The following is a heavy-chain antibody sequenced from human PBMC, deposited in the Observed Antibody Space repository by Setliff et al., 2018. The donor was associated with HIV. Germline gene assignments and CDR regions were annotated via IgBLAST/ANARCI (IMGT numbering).Heavy chain of an antibody. V-gene: IGHV5-51*01. CDR3: ARQASYVLDP. CDR1: GYSFTTYW. D-gene: IGHD1-26*01. Sequence: GESLKISCQASGYSFTTYWIGWVRQMPGKGLEWVGIIYPEDSDARYSPSFQGQVTISADKSISTAYLQWSSLKASDTAMYYCARQASYVLDPWGQGTPVTVSS. J-gene: IGHJ5*02. CDR2: IYPEDSDA.